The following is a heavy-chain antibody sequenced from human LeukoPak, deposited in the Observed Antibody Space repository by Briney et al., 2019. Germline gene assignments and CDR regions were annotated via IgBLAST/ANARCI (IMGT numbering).Heavy chain of an antibody. CDR2: IYYSGST. J-gene: IGHJ4*02. D-gene: IGHD6-13*01. V-gene: IGHV4-59*11. CDR3: AREGGDIAAAGTPYYFDY. Sequence: SETLSLTCAVYGGSFSGHYWRWIRQPPGKGLEWIGYIYYSGSTNYNPSLKSRVTISVDTSKNQFSLKLSSVTAADTAVYYCAREGGDIAAAGTPYYFDYWGQGTLVTVSS. CDR1: GGSFSGHY.